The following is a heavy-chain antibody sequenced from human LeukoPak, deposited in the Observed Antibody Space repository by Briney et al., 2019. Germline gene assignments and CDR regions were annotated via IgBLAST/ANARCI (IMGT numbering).Heavy chain of an antibody. CDR2: ISDSGGST. Sequence: AGGSLRLSCAASGFSISSYAMSGVRQAPGRGLEWGLAISDSGGSTYDADSVKGRFTISRDNSKNTLYLQMNSLRAEDTAVYYCAKDTSIGRYCTNGVCSPFDYWGQGTLVTVSS. CDR1: GFSISSYA. V-gene: IGHV3-23*01. D-gene: IGHD2-8*01. CDR3: AKDTSIGRYCTNGVCSPFDY. J-gene: IGHJ4*02.